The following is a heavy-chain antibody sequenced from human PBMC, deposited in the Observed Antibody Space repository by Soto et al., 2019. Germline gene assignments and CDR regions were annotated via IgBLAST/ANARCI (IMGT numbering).Heavy chain of an antibody. CDR2: IYYSGST. D-gene: IGHD4-4*01. CDR3: AREVGYSNYVRYYGMDG. J-gene: IGHJ6*01. Sequence: QVQLQESGPGLVKPSETLSLTCTVSGGSISSYYWSWIRQPPGKGLEWIGYIYYSGSTNYNPSLKSRVTISVDTSKNQFSLKLSSVTAADTAVYYCAREVGYSNYVRYYGMDGWGQGTTVTVSS. CDR1: GGSISSYY. V-gene: IGHV4-59*01.